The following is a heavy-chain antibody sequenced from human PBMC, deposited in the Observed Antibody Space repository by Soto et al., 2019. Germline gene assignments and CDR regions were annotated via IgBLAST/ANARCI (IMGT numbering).Heavy chain of an antibody. V-gene: IGHV3-30*18. CDR2: ISYDGSNK. CDR1: GFTFSSYG. Sequence: QVQLVESGGGVVQPGRSLRLSCAASGFTFSSYGMHWVRQAPGKGLEWVAVISYDGSNKYYADSVKGRFTISRDNSKNTLYLQMNSLRAEDTAVYYCAKDRGPAADDGYFQHWGQGTLVTVSS. CDR3: AKDRGPAADDGYFQH. D-gene: IGHD6-13*01. J-gene: IGHJ1*01.